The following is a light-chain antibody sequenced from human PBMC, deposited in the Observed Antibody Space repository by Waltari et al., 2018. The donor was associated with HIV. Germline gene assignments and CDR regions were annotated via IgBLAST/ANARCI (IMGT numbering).Light chain of an antibody. J-gene: IGKJ3*01. Sequence: DINMTQSPSSLSASVGDRVTITCRTSQNIINYLNWYHQSPRKAPSLLIFGASTLQNGVSSRFSGSGSDTEFALSIAGLQHEDFGTYYCQQTFSPPRTFGPGT. V-gene: IGKV1-39*01. CDR3: QQTFSPPRT. CDR1: QNIINY. CDR2: GAS.